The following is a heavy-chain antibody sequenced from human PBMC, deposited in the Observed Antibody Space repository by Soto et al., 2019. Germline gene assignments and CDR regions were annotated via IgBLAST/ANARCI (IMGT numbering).Heavy chain of an antibody. Sequence: PSETLSLTCAVSGYSISSGYYWGWIRQPPGKGLEWIGSIYHSGSTYYNPSLKSRVTISVDTSKNQFSLKLSSVTAADTAVYYCARGGKALRFLEWLSDNWFDPWGQGTMVTVSS. V-gene: IGHV4-38-2*01. CDR3: ARGGKALRFLEWLSDNWFDP. D-gene: IGHD3-3*01. CDR2: IYHSGST. CDR1: GYSISSGYY. J-gene: IGHJ5*02.